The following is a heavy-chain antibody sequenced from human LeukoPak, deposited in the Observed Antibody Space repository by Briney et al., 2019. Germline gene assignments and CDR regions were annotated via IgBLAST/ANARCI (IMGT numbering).Heavy chain of an antibody. CDR1: GFTFSSYT. J-gene: IGHJ5*02. CDR3: ARLPIRGIIMRPIHFDP. V-gene: IGHV3-21*01. CDR2: ISGDSIHR. D-gene: IGHD3-10*01. Sequence: GGSLRLSCAASGFTFSSYTMNWVRQAPGKGLEWISSISGDSIHRYYADSVKGRFTISRDNPKNSLFLQINSLRVEDTASYYCARLPIRGIIMRPIHFDPWGQGTLVTVSS.